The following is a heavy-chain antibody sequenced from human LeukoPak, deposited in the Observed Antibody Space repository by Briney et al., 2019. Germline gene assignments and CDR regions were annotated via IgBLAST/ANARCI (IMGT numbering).Heavy chain of an antibody. D-gene: IGHD5-12*01. CDR2: IIPIFGTA. J-gene: IGHJ4*02. CDR3: ARGTVATRVFDY. Sequence: SVKVSCKASGGTFSSYAISWVRQAPGQGLEWMGGIIPIFGTANYAQKFQGRVTITTDESTSTAYMELSSLRSEDTAVYYRARGTVATRVFDYWGQGTLVTVSS. V-gene: IGHV1-69*05. CDR1: GGTFSSYA.